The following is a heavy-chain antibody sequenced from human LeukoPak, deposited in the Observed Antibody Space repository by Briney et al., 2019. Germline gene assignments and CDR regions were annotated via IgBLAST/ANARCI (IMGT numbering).Heavy chain of an antibody. CDR2: ISAYNGNT. CDR3: ARDLPSIVGATPPYYYGMDV. J-gene: IGHJ6*02. D-gene: IGHD1-26*01. Sequence: ASVKVSCKASGYTFTSYGISWVRQAPGQGLEWMGWISAYNGNTNYAQKLQGRVTMTTDTSTSTAYMELRSLRSDDTAVFYCARDLPSIVGATPPYYYGMDVWGQGTTVTVSS. CDR1: GYTFTSYG. V-gene: IGHV1-18*01.